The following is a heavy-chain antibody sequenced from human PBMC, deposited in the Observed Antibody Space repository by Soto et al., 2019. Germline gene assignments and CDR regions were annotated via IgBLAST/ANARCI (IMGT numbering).Heavy chain of an antibody. Sequence: GGSLRLSCAASGFTLSSYAMSWVRQAPGKGLESVSGISGSGGRTYYADSVKGRFTISRDSSKNTLYLQMISLRAEDTAVYHCAKGYCSSTSCEKLKRFRVNYYYHGMEVWGQGTTVNVCS. D-gene: IGHD2-2*01. V-gene: IGHV3-23*01. J-gene: IGHJ6*01. CDR3: AKGYCSSTSCEKLKRFRVNYYYHGMEV. CDR1: GFTLSSYA. CDR2: ISGSGGRT.